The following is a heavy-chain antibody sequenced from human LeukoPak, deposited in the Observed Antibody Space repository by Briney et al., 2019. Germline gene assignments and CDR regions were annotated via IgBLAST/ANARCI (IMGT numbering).Heavy chain of an antibody. Sequence: RASETLSLTCTVSGCSISSYHWSWIRQPPGKGLECLGYIYYIVSTHYNPSLKSRVTISVDTSKNQFSLKLSSVTAADTAVYFCARARNYYDSSDYYYEGDAFDIWGQGTMVTVSS. V-gene: IGHV4-59*01. CDR1: GCSISSYH. J-gene: IGHJ3*02. CDR2: IYYIVST. D-gene: IGHD3-22*01. CDR3: ARARNYYDSSDYYYEGDAFDI.